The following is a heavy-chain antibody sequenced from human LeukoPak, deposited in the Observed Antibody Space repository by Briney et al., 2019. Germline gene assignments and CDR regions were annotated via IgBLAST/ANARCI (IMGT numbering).Heavy chain of an antibody. CDR2: MYHRGST. V-gene: IGHV4-38-2*01. J-gene: IGHJ6*03. D-gene: IGHD6-13*01. Sequence: PSDTLSLTCSVSGYSISSGYYWGWFRQPPGKGLEWVGCMYHRGSTYYNPSLKSRVTISVDTAKNQFSLKLSSVTAADTAVYYCARQGGSSSPYYYYYMDVWGKGTTVTVSS. CDR3: ARQGGSSSPYYYYYMDV. CDR1: GYSISSGYY.